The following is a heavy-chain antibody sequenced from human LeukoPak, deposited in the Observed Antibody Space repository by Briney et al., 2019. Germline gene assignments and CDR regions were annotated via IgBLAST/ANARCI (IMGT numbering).Heavy chain of an antibody. CDR1: GFTFSSYS. CDR3: ARGRGSYGYAGIDY. CDR2: ISSSSSYI. Sequence: PGGSLRLSCAASGFTFSSYSMNWVRQAPGKGLEWVSSISSSSSYIYYADSVKGRFTISRDNAKNSLYLQMNSLRAEDTAVYYCARGRGSYGYAGIDYWGQGTLVTVSS. J-gene: IGHJ4*02. D-gene: IGHD3-16*01. V-gene: IGHV3-21*01.